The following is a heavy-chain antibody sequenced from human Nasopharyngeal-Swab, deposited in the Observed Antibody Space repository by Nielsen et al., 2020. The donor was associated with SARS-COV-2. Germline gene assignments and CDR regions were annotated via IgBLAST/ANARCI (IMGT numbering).Heavy chain of an antibody. CDR1: GCSISSYY. Sequence: ESLKISFTFSGCSISSYYWSWIRQPPGKGLEWIGYIYYSWSTNYNPSLKSRVTISVDTSKNQFSLKLSSVTAADTAVYYCARLVSDSSGYYYPHYYYYYMDVWGKGTTVTVSS. J-gene: IGHJ6*03. CDR2: IYYSWST. D-gene: IGHD3-22*01. CDR3: ARLVSDSSGYYYPHYYYYYMDV. V-gene: IGHV4-59*08.